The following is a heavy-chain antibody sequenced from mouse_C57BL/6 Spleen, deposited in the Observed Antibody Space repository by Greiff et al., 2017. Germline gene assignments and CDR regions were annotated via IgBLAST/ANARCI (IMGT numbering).Heavy chain of an antibody. CDR3: ASLLYYAMDY. CDR2: ISSGSSNI. CDR1: GFTFSDYG. V-gene: IGHV5-17*01. Sequence: EVQVVESGGGLVKPGGSLKLSCAASGFTFSDYGMHWVRQAPEKGLEWVAYISSGSSNIYYADTVKGRFTISRDNVKNTLFMQLTSLRSEATAMYYCASLLYYAMDYWGQGTSVTVSS. D-gene: IGHD1-1*01. J-gene: IGHJ4*01.